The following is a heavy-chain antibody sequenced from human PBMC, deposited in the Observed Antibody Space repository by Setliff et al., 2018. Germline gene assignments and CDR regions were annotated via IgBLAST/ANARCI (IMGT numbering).Heavy chain of an antibody. CDR3: ARHTGNYYGSGSYYKSFGRTRDYYYGMDV. J-gene: IGHJ6*02. D-gene: IGHD3-10*01. CDR1: GYSFTSYW. V-gene: IGHV5-10-1*01. CDR2: IDPSDSYT. Sequence: GESLKISCKGSGYSFTSYWISWVRQMPGKGLEWMGRIDPSDSYTNYSPSFQDHVTISADKSISTAYLQWSSLKASDTAMYYCARHTGNYYGSGSYYKSFGRTRDYYYGMDVWGQGTTVTVSS.